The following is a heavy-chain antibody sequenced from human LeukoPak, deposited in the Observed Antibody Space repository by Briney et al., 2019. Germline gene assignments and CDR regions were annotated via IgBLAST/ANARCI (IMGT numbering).Heavy chain of an antibody. V-gene: IGHV3-53*01. CDR3: ARGRHAYREWYQLLFLGYYYMDV. CDR1: GFTVSSNY. Sequence: GGSLRLSCAASGFTVSSNYMSWVRQAPGKGLEWVSVIYSGGSTYYADSVKGRFTISRDNSKNTLYLQMNSLRAEDTAVYYCARGRHAYREWYQLLFLGYYYMDVWGKGTTVTISS. J-gene: IGHJ6*03. D-gene: IGHD2-2*01. CDR2: IYSGGST.